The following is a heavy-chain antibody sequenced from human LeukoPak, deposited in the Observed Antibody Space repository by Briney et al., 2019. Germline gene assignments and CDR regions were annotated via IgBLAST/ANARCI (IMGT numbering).Heavy chain of an antibody. CDR2: ISWNSGSI. V-gene: IGHV3-9*01. CDR3: AKDGIAVARAGMDV. J-gene: IGHJ6*02. Sequence: PGGSLRLSCAASGFTFDDYAMHWVRQAPGKGLEWVSGISWNSGSIGYADSVKGRFTISRDNAKNSLYLQMNSLRAEDTALYYCAKDGIAVARAGMDVWGQGTTVTVSS. CDR1: GFTFDDYA. D-gene: IGHD6-19*01.